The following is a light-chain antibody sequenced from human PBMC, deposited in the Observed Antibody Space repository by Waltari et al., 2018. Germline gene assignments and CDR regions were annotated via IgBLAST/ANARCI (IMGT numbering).Light chain of an antibody. CDR3: SSYTTSSAPGV. CDR2: EVS. Sequence: QSALTQPASVSGSPGQSITISCSGTDSDVGAYDFVSWYQQHPGKAPHLIICEVSNRPSGISNRFSASKSGKPASLTSSGLQAEDEADYYCSSYTTSSAPGVFGTGTRVTVL. V-gene: IGLV2-14*01. CDR1: DSDVGAYDF. J-gene: IGLJ1*01.